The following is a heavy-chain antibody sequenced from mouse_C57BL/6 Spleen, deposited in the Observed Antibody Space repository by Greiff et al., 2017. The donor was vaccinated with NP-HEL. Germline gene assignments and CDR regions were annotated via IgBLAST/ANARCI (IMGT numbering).Heavy chain of an antibody. CDR3: ARQGGSRGYAMDY. CDR2: ISGGGGNT. CDR1: GFTFSSYT. Sequence: EVQLVESGGGLVKPGGSLKLSCAASGFTFSSYTMSWVRQTPEKRLEWVATISGGGGNTYYPDSVKGRFTISRDNAKNTLYLQMSSLRSEDTALYYCARQGGSRGYAMDYWGQGTSVTVSS. J-gene: IGHJ4*01. V-gene: IGHV5-9*01.